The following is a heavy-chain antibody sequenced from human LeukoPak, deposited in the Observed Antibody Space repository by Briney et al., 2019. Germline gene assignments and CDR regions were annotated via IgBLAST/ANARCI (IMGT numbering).Heavy chain of an antibody. CDR1: GYSFTSYW. Sequence: RESLKISCKGSGYSFTSYWIGWVRQMPGKGLEWMGIIYPGDSDTRYSPSFQGQVTISADESISTAYLQWSSLQASDTAMYYCARRDTNGGNDAFDIWGQGTMVAVSS. J-gene: IGHJ3*02. CDR2: IYPGDSDT. D-gene: IGHD4-23*01. V-gene: IGHV5-51*01. CDR3: ARRDTNGGNDAFDI.